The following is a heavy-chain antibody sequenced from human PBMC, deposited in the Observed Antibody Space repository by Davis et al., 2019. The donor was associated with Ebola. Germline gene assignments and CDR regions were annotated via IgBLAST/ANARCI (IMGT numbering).Heavy chain of an antibody. D-gene: IGHD4-17*01. CDR2: ISSSSSYI. V-gene: IGHV3-21*04. Sequence: GESLKISCAASGFTFSSYSMNWVRQAPGKGLEWVSSISSSSSYIYYADSVKGRFTISRDNSKNTLYLQMNSLRAEDTAVYYCAKVHPPTTVTTGWFDPWGQGTLVTVSS. CDR3: AKVHPPTTVTTGWFDP. J-gene: IGHJ5*02. CDR1: GFTFSSYS.